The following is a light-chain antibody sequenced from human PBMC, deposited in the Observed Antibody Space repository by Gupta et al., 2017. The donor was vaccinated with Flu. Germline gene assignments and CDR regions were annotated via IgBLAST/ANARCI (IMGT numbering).Light chain of an antibody. CDR1: QSVNSW. Sequence: DIQMTQSPSTLSASVGDIVTITCRASQSVNSWLAWYQQKSGKAPKLLIFQASRLESGVPSRFSGRGSGTEFTLTINGLQPDDFATYYCQQYISYSLTFGQGTRLE. V-gene: IGKV1-5*03. CDR2: QAS. CDR3: QQYISYSLT. J-gene: IGKJ5*01.